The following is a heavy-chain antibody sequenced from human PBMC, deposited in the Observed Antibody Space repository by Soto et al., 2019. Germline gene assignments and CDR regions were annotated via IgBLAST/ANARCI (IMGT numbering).Heavy chain of an antibody. D-gene: IGHD2-8*01. CDR1: GGSLSSSSYY. J-gene: IGHJ5*02. CDR3: ARQRTVYCTNGVCSPLYNWFDP. CDR2: IYYSGST. V-gene: IGHV4-39*01. Sequence: SETLSLTCTVSGGSLSSSSYYWGWIRQPPGKGLEWIGSIYYSGSTYYNPSLKSRVTISVDTSKNQFSLKLSSVTAADTAVYYCARQRTVYCTNGVCSPLYNWFDPWGQATLVTVSS.